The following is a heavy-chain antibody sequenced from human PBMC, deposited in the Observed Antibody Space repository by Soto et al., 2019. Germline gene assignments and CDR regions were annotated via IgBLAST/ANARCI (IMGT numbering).Heavy chain of an antibody. V-gene: IGHV4-59*01. Sequence: PSETLSLTCTVCGGSISSYYWSWIRQPPGKGLEWIGYIYYSGSTNYNPSLKSRVTISVDTSKNQFSLKLSSVTAADTAVYYCARAGSGYGDAFDIWGQGTMVTVSS. D-gene: IGHD5-12*01. CDR2: IYYSGST. J-gene: IGHJ3*02. CDR1: GGSISSYY. CDR3: ARAGSGYGDAFDI.